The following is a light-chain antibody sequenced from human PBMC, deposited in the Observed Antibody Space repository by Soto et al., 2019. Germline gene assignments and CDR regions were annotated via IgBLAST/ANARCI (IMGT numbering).Light chain of an antibody. CDR1: QSVLYSSNNKNY. CDR3: QQYYHTHPLT. Sequence: DIVVTQSPDSLALSLGERATINCKSSQSVLYSSNNKNYIAWYQQKPGQPPKLLIYWASTRESGVPDRFSGSGSGTDFTLTISSLQAEDVPVYYCQQYYHTHPLTFGGGTGVEIK. V-gene: IGKV4-1*01. CDR2: WAS. J-gene: IGKJ4*01.